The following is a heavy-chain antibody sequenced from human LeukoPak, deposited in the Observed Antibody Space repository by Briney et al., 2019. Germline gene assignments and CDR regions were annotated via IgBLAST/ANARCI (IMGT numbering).Heavy chain of an antibody. CDR2: NYHGDSDT. CDR3: ARRGYCSGGDCYSAAFDI. J-gene: IGHJ3*02. Sequence: GESLKISCKGSGYSFTSYWIAWVRQMPGKGLEWMGINYHGDSDTRYSPSFHGQVTISADKSISTAYLQWSSLKASDTAMYYCARRGYCSGGDCYSAAFDIWGQGTMVTVSS. D-gene: IGHD2-15*01. CDR1: GYSFTSYW. V-gene: IGHV5-51*01.